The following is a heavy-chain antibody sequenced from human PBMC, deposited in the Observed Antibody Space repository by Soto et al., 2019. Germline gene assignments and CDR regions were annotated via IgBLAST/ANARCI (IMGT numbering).Heavy chain of an antibody. CDR2: IYHTGST. J-gene: IGHJ4*02. CDR1: GGSISTVGHY. V-gene: IGHV4-31*03. CDR3: ARATGTLRSRNCDY. Sequence: SETLSLTCSVSGGSISTVGHYWTWIRQPPGKGLEWIGSIYHTGSTYYSKSLRSRLTMSIDTSKSQFSLRLSSVTAADTAVYYCARATGTLRSRNCDYWGQGSLVTVSS. D-gene: IGHD3-9*01.